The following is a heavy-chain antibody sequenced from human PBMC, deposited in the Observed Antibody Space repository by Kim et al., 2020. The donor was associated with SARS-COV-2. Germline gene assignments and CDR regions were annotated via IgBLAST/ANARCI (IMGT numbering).Heavy chain of an antibody. Sequence: TYYNAFLTSRVSICLETSKSQFSLRLRSMTAADTAVYYCARHAHNGGFDHWGQGTLVTVSS. J-gene: IGHJ4*02. D-gene: IGHD2-8*01. V-gene: IGHV4-39*01. CDR3: ARHAHNGGFDH. CDR2: T.